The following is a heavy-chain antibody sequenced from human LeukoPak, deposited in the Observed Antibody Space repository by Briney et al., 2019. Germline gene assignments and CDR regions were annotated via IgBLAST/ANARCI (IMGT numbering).Heavy chain of an antibody. CDR2: INHSGST. CDR3: ARHPKWLRSGWYFDY. D-gene: IGHD5-12*01. V-gene: IGHV4-34*01. J-gene: IGHJ4*02. Sequence: PSETLSLTCAVYGGSFSGYYWSWIRQPPGKGLEWIGEINHSGSTNYNPSLKSRVTISVDTSKNQFSLKLSSVTAADTAVYYCARHPKWLRSGWYFDYWGQGTLVTVSS. CDR1: GGSFSGYY.